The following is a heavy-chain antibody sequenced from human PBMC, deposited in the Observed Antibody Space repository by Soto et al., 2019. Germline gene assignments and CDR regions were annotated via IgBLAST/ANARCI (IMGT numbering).Heavy chain of an antibody. CDR3: ANEVDVAFSSLQYGMDV. D-gene: IGHD5-12*01. CDR1: GFTFNNFA. J-gene: IGHJ6*02. V-gene: IGHV3-30*14. CDR2: ISYDGTYK. Sequence: GGSLRLSCAASGFTFNNFAMHWVRQAPGKGLEWVAFISYDGTYKYYADSVRGRSTVYRDNSKSTLFLQMNSLKFEDTAAYVCANEVDVAFSSLQYGMDVWGQGTTVTVSS.